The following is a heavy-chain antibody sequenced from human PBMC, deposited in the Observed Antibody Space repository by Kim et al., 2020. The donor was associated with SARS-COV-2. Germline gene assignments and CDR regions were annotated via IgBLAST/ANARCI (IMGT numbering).Heavy chain of an antibody. Sequence: STIYADSVKGRFTISRDNAKNTLYLQMNSLGAEDTAVYSCARGNYHGMDVWGQGTTVTVSS. CDR2: ST. CDR3: ARGNYHGMDV. V-gene: IGHV3-74*01. J-gene: IGHJ6*02.